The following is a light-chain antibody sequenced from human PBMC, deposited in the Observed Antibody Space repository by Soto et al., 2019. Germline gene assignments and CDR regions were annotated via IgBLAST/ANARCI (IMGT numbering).Light chain of an antibody. J-gene: IGKJ4*02. CDR3: MQAIKTPPT. CDR1: QSLLHSNGSAS. CDR2: LGS. V-gene: IGKV2-28*01. Sequence: DIVMTQSPLSLPVPPGEPASIPCRSSQSLLHSNGSASSDSYLHKPRQSPQLPISLGSTRASGVPHRFSGSGSGTDFTLKISRVEAEDVGVYYCMQAIKTPPTFGRGTKVDIK.